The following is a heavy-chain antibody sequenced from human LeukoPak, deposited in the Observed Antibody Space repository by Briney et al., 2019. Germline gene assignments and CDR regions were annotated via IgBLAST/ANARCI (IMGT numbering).Heavy chain of an antibody. J-gene: IGHJ5*02. V-gene: IGHV3-74*01. D-gene: IGHD4-11*01. CDR1: GFTFSSYW. Sequence: GGSLRLSCAASGFTFSSYWVHWVRQAPGKGLVWVSRINSDGYSISYADFVKGRFTISRDNAKNTLYLQMNSLRVEDTAVYYCARWVATGGWFDPWGQGTLVTVSS. CDR2: INSDGYSI. CDR3: ARWVATGGWFDP.